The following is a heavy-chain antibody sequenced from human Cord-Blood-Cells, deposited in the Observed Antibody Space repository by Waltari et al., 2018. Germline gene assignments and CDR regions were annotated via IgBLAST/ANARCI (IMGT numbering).Heavy chain of an antibody. V-gene: IGHV3-53*01. CDR2: IYSGGST. CDR3: ARGTIDTAMGDYYYYYMDV. D-gene: IGHD5-18*01. J-gene: IGHJ6*03. CDR1: RFTVSRHY. Sequence: EVQLVGSGGGLLQPGGSLRLSCATSRFTVSRHYMIWVRQAPGKGLEWVSVIYSGGSTYYADSVKGRFTISRDNSKNTLYLQMNSLRAEDTAVYYCARGTIDTAMGDYYYYYMDVWGKGTTVTVSS.